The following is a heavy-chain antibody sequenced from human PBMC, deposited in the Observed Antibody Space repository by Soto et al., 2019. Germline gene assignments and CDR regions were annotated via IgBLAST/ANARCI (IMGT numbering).Heavy chain of an antibody. CDR2: ISYDGSNK. D-gene: IGHD6-19*01. CDR1: GFTFSSYG. Sequence: GGSLRLSCAASGFTFSSYGMHWVRQAPGKGLEWVAVISYDGSNKYYADSVKGRFTISRDNSKNTLYLQMNSLRAEDTAVYYCAKDVAGPGYSGGWYYFGEYFQHWGQGTLVTVSS. V-gene: IGHV3-30*18. CDR3: AKDVAGPGYSGGWYYFGEYFQH. J-gene: IGHJ1*01.